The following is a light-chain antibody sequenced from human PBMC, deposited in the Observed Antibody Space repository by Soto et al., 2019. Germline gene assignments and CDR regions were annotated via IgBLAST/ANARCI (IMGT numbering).Light chain of an antibody. J-gene: IGLJ1*01. Sequence: QSALTQPASVSGSPGQSIAISCTGTTSDVGDYNLVSGYQQHPGKAPKLMIYDVSNRPSGISDRFSASKSGNTASLTISGLQAEDEADYYCSSYTSSNTLYVFGTGTKLTVL. CDR3: SSYTSSNTLYV. CDR2: DVS. CDR1: TSDVGDYNL. V-gene: IGLV2-14*01.